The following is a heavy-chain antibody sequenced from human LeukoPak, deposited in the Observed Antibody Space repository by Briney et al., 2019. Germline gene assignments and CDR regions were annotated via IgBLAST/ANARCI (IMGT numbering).Heavy chain of an antibody. CDR3: AELGITMIGGV. Sequence: PGGSLRLSCAASGFTFSSYEMNWVRQAPGKGLEWVSYISSSGSTIYYADSVKGRFTISRDNAKNSLYLQMNTLRAEDTAVYYCAELGITMIGGVWGKGTTVTISS. CDR2: ISSSGSTI. CDR1: GFTFSSYE. D-gene: IGHD3-10*02. V-gene: IGHV3-48*03. J-gene: IGHJ6*04.